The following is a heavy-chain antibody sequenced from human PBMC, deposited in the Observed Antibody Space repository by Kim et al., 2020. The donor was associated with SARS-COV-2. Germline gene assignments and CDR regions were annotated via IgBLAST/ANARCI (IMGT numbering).Heavy chain of an antibody. J-gene: IGHJ6*01. D-gene: IGHD2-21*01. CDR2: ISGGGVNK. V-gene: IGHV3-23*01. CDR3: AKVVIMDDYNYYYYYGM. CDR1: GFTFDIYA. Sequence: GGSLRLSCVASGFTFDIYAMSWVRQAPGKGLEWVSVISGGGVNKFYADSVRGRFTISGDNSKNTLFLQMNSLRDEDTALYYCAKVVIMDDYNYYYYYGM.